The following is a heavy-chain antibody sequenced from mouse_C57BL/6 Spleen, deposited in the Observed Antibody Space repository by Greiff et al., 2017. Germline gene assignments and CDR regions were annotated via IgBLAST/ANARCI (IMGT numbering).Heavy chain of an antibody. J-gene: IGHJ4*01. CDR3: TGEDDFAGCGPMGN. D-gene: IGHD2-4*01. CDR1: GFTFSSYA. CDR2: ISSGGDYI. Sequence: EVQGVESGEGLVKPGGSLKLSCAASGFTFSSYAMSWVRQTPEKRLEWVAYISSGGDYIYYADTVKGRFTISRDNARNTLYLQMSSLKSEDTAMYYCTGEDDFAGCGPMGNWGQGTSDT. V-gene: IGHV5-9-1*02.